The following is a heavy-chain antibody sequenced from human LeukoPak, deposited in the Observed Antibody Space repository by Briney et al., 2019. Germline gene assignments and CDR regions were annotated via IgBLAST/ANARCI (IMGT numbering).Heavy chain of an antibody. D-gene: IGHD1-26*01. CDR1: GGSISSYY. V-gene: IGHV4-59*08. J-gene: IGHJ4*02. Sequence: SETLSLTCTVSGGSISSYYWSWIRQIPGKGLEWIGYIYCSGSTNYNLSLKSRVTISVDTSKNQFSLKLSSVTAADTAVYFCARHGASGSYLYYFDYWGQGTLVTVSS. CDR3: ARHGASGSYLYYFDY. CDR2: IYCSGST.